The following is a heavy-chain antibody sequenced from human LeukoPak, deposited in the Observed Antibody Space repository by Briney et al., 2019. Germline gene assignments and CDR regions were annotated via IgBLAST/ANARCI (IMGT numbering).Heavy chain of an antibody. CDR2: IHYSGST. CDR3: ARWGYFDSSGYFVVDY. D-gene: IGHD3-22*01. Sequence: SETLSLTCTVSGGSLSRYYWNWIRQPPGERLEWIGWIHYSGSTAYNPSLESRVTISVDTSKNHISLKMTSVTAADTATYYCARWGYFDSSGYFVVDYWGQGALVTVSS. CDR1: GGSLSRYY. J-gene: IGHJ4*02. V-gene: IGHV4-59*01.